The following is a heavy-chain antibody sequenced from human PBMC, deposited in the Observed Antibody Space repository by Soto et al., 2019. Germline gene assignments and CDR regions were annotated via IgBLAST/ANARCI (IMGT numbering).Heavy chain of an antibody. J-gene: IGHJ5*02. CDR3: AKDFTAYLSSWFHL. D-gene: IGHD6-13*01. Sequence: EVQLLESGGGLVQPGGSLRLSCAASEFTFSSNAMHWVRQAPGKGLEWVSGITGSGSTTFYADSVKGRFTISRDNSKNTLYLHMISLRAEDTAIYYCAKDFTAYLSSWFHLWGQGTLVTVSS. CDR1: EFTFSSNA. CDR2: ITGSGSTT. V-gene: IGHV3-23*01.